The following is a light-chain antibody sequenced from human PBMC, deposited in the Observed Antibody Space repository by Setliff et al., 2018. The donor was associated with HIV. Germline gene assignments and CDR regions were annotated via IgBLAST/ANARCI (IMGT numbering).Light chain of an antibody. CDR2: QAT. J-gene: IGLJ1*01. V-gene: IGLV2-23*01. Sequence: QSVLTQPASVSGSPGQSITISCTGSSSDIGRYNLVSRYQQHPGKAPKLMIYQATKRPSGVSNRFSGSKSGNTASLTISGLQAEDEADYYCCSNTGSNTYVVGTGTKVTVL. CDR3: CSNTGSNTYV. CDR1: SSDIGRYNL.